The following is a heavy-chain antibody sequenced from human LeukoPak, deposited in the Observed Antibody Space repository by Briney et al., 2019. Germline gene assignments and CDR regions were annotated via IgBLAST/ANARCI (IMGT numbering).Heavy chain of an antibody. J-gene: IGHJ4*02. CDR3: AKVYYYDSSGLDY. V-gene: IGHV3-30*07. CDR1: GFTFSSYA. CDR2: ISYDGSNK. Sequence: GRSLRLSCAASGFTFSSYAMHWVRQAPGKGLEWVAVISYDGSNKYDADSVKGRFTISRDNSKNTLYLQMNSLRAEDTAVYYCAKVYYYDSSGLDYWGQGTLVTVSS. D-gene: IGHD3-22*01.